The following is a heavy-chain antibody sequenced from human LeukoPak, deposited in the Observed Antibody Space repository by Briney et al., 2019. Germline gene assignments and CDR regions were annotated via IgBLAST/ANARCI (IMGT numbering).Heavy chain of an antibody. J-gene: IGHJ4*02. D-gene: IGHD5-18*01. CDR2: ISGSGGST. CDR3: AKAGNVYSYPPSPYDY. V-gene: IGHV3-23*01. Sequence: GGTLRLSCAASGFTFSSYGMSWVRQAPGKGLEWVSAISGSGGSTYYADSVKGRFTISRDNSKNTLYLQMNSLRAEDTAVYYCAKAGNVYSYPPSPYDYWGQGTLVTVSS. CDR1: GFTFSSYG.